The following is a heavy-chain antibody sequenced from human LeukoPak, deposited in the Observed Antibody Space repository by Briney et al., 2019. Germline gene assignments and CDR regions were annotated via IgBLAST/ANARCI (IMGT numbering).Heavy chain of an antibody. D-gene: IGHD3-10*01. J-gene: IGHJ5*02. CDR2: IVVGSGNT. CDR1: GFTFTSSA. V-gene: IGHV1-58*02. CDR3: ARSENPGGWFDP. Sequence: SVKVSCKASGFTFTSSAMQWVRQARGQRLEWIGWIVVGSGNTNYAQKFQERVTITRDMSTSTAYMELSSLRSEDTAVYYCARSENPGGWFDPWGQGTLVTVSS.